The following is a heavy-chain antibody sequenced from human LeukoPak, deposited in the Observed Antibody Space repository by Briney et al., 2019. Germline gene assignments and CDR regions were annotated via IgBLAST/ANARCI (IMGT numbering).Heavy chain of an antibody. CDR1: EFTFSSYD. D-gene: IGHD3-16*01. J-gene: IGHJ6*02. CDR3: ARGFRGVYYYGMDV. V-gene: IGHV3-13*01. CDR2: IGTTGDT. Sequence: PGGSLRLSCAASEFTFSSYDMHWVRQTTGKGLEWVSAIGTTGDTYYAGSVKGRFTISRDNAKNSLYLQMNSLRAGDTAVYHCARGFRGVYYYGMDVWAKGPRSPSP.